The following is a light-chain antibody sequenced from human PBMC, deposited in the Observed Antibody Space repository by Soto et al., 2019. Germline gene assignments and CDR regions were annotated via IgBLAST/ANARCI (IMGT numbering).Light chain of an antibody. V-gene: IGLV2-14*02. CDR2: EVS. J-gene: IGLJ1*01. CDR1: SSDVGTYNL. Sequence: QSALAQPASVSGSPEQSVAISCTGTSSDVGTYNLVSWYQQHPGKAPKLMIYEVSNRPSGVSNRFSGSKSGNTASLTISGLQAEDEADYYCSSYTSSSTPYVFGTGTKVTVL. CDR3: SSYTSSSTPYV.